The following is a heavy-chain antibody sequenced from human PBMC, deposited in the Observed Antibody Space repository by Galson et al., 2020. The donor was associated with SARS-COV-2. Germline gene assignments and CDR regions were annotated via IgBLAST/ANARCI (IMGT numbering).Heavy chain of an antibody. CDR2: IHYTGST. V-gene: IGHV4-31*03. J-gene: IGHJ5*02. D-gene: IGHD2-2*01. CDR1: GGSISDGLYY. Sequence: SETLSLTCTVSGGSISDGLYYWSWIRQRPGKGLEWIGYIHYTGSTSYNPSLKSRVAISLDTSKNQFSLKLSSVTAADTAVYFCARDGHDTSDLRPGHWFDPWGQGALVSVSS. CDR3: ARDGHDTSDLRPGHWFDP.